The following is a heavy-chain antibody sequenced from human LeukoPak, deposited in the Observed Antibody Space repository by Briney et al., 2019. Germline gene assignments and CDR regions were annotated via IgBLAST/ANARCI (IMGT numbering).Heavy chain of an antibody. CDR2: IIPIFGTA. CDR3: ARSSGFMYYDFGRFDY. V-gene: IGHV1-69*01. CDR1: GGTFSSYA. J-gene: IGHJ4*02. Sequence: GASVKVSCKASGGTFSSYAISWVPQAPGQGLEWMGGIIPIFGTANYAKKFQGRVTITADESTSTAYMELSSLRSEDAAVYYCARSSGFMYYDFGRFDYWGQGTLVTVSS. D-gene: IGHD3-3*01.